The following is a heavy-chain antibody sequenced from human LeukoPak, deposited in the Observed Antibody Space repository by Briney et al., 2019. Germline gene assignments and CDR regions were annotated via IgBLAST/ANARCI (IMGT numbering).Heavy chain of an antibody. V-gene: IGHV3-23*01. CDR2: ISGSGGST. J-gene: IGHJ5*02. D-gene: IGHD5-18*01. CDR3: AKDPTWIQLWPHNWFDP. Sequence: GGSLRLSCAASGFAFSSYAMSWVRQAPGKGLEWVSAISGSGGSTYYADSVKGRFTISRDNSKNTLYLQMNSLRAEDTAVYYCAKDPTWIQLWPHNWFDPWGQGTLVTVSS. CDR1: GFAFSSYA.